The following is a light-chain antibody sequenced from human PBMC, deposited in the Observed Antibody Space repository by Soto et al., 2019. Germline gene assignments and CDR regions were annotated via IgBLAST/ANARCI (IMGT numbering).Light chain of an antibody. V-gene: IGLV2-8*01. Sequence: QSALTQPPSASGSPGQSGSISCTGSSSNVGGYNYVSWYQQHPGKAPRLIIYEVDKRPSGVPDRFSGSKAGSTASLTVSGLQADDEADYYCWSYAGRNTYVFGPGTKLTVL. CDR2: EVD. CDR3: WSYAGRNTYV. J-gene: IGLJ1*01. CDR1: SSNVGGYNY.